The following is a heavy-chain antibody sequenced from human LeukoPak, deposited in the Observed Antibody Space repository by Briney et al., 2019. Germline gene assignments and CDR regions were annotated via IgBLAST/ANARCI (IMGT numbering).Heavy chain of an antibody. CDR2: ISYDGSNK. J-gene: IGHJ5*02. CDR3: AKKSPDYNWFDP. D-gene: IGHD4/OR15-4a*01. CDR1: GFTFSSYG. Sequence: PGRSLRLCCAASGFTFSSYGMHWVRQAAGKGLEWVAVISYDGSNKYYADSVKGRFTISRDNSKNTLYLQMNSLRAEDTAVYYCAKKSPDYNWFDPWGQGTLVTVSS. V-gene: IGHV3-30*18.